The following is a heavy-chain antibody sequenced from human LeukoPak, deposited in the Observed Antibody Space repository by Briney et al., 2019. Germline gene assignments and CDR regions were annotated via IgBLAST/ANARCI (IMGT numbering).Heavy chain of an antibody. Sequence: PSETLSLTCAVYGGSFSGYYWSWIRQPPGKGLEWIGEINHSGSTNYNPSLKSRVTISVDTSKNQFSLKLSSVTAADTAVYYCAGAHTTNYYGSGSYYNKRYRYTPNWFDPWGQGTLVTVSS. V-gene: IGHV4-34*01. CDR1: GGSFSGYY. J-gene: IGHJ5*02. CDR2: INHSGST. D-gene: IGHD3-10*01. CDR3: AGAHTTNYYGSGSYYNKRYRYTPNWFDP.